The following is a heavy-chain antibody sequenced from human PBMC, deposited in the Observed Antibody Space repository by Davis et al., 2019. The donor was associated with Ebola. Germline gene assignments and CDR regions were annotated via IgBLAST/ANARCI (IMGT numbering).Heavy chain of an antibody. Sequence: PSETLSLTCTVSGGSISSSSYYWGWIRQPPGKGLEWIGSIYYSGSTYYNPSLKSRVTISVDTSKNQFSLKLSSVTAADTAVYYCARDTGYSSSSPIDYWGQGTLVTVSS. V-gene: IGHV4-39*07. CDR3: ARDTGYSSSSPIDY. D-gene: IGHD6-6*01. J-gene: IGHJ4*02. CDR2: IYYSGST. CDR1: GGSISSSSYY.